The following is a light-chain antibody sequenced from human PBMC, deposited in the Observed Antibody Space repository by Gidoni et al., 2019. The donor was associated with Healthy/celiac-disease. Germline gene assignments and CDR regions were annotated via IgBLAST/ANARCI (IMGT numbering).Light chain of an antibody. CDR3: CSYAGTVV. CDR1: SSDVGGYKY. V-gene: IGLV2-11*01. CDR2: DVS. J-gene: IGLJ2*01. Sequence: QSALTQPRSVSGSPGQSFTISCTGTSSDVGGYKYVSWYQQHPGKAPHIMIYDVSKRPSGVPYRFSGSKSGNTASLTISGLQADDEADYYCCSYAGTVVFGGGTKLTVL.